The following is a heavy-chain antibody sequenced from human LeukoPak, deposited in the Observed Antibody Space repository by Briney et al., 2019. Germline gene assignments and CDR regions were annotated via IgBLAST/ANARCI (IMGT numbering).Heavy chain of an antibody. J-gene: IGHJ4*02. Sequence: SETLSLTCTVSGGSISSGDYYWSWIRQPPGKGLEWIGYIYYSESTYYNPSLKSRVTISVDTSKNQFSLKLSSVTAADTAVYYCARGEWYSSGWFGFDYWGQGTLVTVSS. CDR2: IYYSEST. CDR1: GGSISSGDYY. V-gene: IGHV4-30-4*01. CDR3: ARGEWYSSGWFGFDY. D-gene: IGHD6-19*01.